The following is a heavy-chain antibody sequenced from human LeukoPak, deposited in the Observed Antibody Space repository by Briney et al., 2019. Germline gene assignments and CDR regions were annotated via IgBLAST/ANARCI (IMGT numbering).Heavy chain of an antibody. CDR2: INHSGST. Sequence: GSLRLSCAASGFTFSDHSMNWVRQPPGKGLEWIGEINHSGSTNYNPSLKSRVTISVDTSKNQFSLKLSSVTAADTAVYYCARGARTPSGYGSRTAGRANWFDPRGQGTLVTVSS. J-gene: IGHJ5*02. D-gene: IGHD5-12*01. V-gene: IGHV4-34*01. CDR3: ARGARTPSGYGSRTAGRANWFDP. CDR1: GFTFSDHS.